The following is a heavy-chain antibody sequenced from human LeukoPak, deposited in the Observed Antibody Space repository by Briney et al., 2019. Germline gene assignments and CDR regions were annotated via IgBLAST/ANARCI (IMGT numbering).Heavy chain of an antibody. V-gene: IGHV3-66*01. CDR2: IYSGGST. J-gene: IGHJ4*02. CDR1: GFTVSSNY. D-gene: IGHD6-19*01. CDR3: ARSSGWYYFDY. Sequence: GGSLRLSCAASGFTVSSNYMSWVRQAPGKGLEWVSVIYSGGSTYYADSVKGRFTISRDNSKNTLYLQMNSLRAEDTAVYYCARSSGWYYFDYWGQGTLVTVSS.